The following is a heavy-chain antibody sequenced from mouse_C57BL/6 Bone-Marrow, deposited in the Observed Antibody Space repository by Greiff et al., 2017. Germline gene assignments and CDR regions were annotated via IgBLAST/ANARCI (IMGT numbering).Heavy chain of an antibody. CDR1: GYTFTDYY. CDR3: AREYYYGSSYGFAY. CDR2: INPYNGGT. Sequence: VQLQQSGPVLVKPGASVKMSCKASGYTFTDYYMNWVKQSHGKSLEWIGVINPYNGGTSYNQKFKGKATLTVDKSSSTAYMELNSLTSEDSAVXYCAREYYYGSSYGFAYWGQGTLVTVSA. D-gene: IGHD1-1*01. J-gene: IGHJ3*01. V-gene: IGHV1-19*01.